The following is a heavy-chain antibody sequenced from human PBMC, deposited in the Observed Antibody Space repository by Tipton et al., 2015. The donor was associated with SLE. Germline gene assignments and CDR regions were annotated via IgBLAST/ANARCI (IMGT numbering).Heavy chain of an antibody. CDR1: GDSISSFY. V-gene: IGHV4-59*01. CDR3: ARDGGAFDI. Sequence: TLSLTCTVSGDSISSFYWSWIRRPPGKGLEWIGYIYYSGSTNYNPSLKSRVTISVDTSKNQFSLKLSSVTAADTAVYYCARDGGAFDIWGQGTMVTVSS. J-gene: IGHJ3*02. CDR2: IYYSGST.